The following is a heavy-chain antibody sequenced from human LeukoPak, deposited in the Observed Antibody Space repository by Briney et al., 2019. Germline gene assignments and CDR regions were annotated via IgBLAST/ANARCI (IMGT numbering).Heavy chain of an antibody. D-gene: IGHD4-17*01. J-gene: IGHJ4*02. CDR1: GFAFSNYA. CDR2: ISGSGGNT. V-gene: IGHV3-23*01. CDR3: AKEGSTVTAGQYFDY. Sequence: GGSLRLSCAASGFAFSNYAMRWVRQAPGKGLEWVSTISGSGGNTYYADSVKGRFSVSRDNSKTTLYPQMNSLRAEDTAVYYCAKEGSTVTAGQYFDYWGQGTLVTVSS.